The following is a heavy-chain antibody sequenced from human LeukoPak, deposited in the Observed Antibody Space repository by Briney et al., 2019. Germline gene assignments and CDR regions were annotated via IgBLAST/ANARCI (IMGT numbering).Heavy chain of an antibody. D-gene: IGHD5-24*01. CDR2: IGYDGSNK. CDR3: AKDGYNYYIDY. Sequence: PGRSLRLSCAASGFTFSSYGIHWVRQAPGKGLEWVAFIGYDGSNKYYRDSVKGRFTISRDNSKNTLYLQMNSLRAEDTAVYYCAKDGYNYYIDYWGQGTLVTVSS. CDR1: GFTFSSYG. V-gene: IGHV3-30*02. J-gene: IGHJ4*02.